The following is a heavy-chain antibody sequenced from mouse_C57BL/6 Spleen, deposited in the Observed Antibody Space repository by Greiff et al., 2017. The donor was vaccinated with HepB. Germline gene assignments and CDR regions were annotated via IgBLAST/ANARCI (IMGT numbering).Heavy chain of an antibody. J-gene: IGHJ4*01. CDR1: GYTFTSYW. Sequence: QVHVKQPGAELVKPGASVKVSCKASGYTFTSYWMHWVQQRPGQGLEWIGRIHPSDSDTNYNQKFKGKATLTVDKSSSTAYMQLSSLTSEDSAVYYCAISGLRRDYYAMDYWGQGTSVTVSS. CDR3: AISGLRRDYYAMDY. V-gene: IGHV1-74*01. D-gene: IGHD2-4*01. CDR2: IHPSDSDT.